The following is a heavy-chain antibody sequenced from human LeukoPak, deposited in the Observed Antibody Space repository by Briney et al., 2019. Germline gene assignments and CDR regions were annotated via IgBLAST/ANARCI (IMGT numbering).Heavy chain of an antibody. V-gene: IGHV6-1*01. Sequence: SQTLSLTCAISGDSVSSNSAAWNWLRQSPSSGLEWLGRTYYRSKWFKEYASSVKSRIILNSDTSRNEVSLHLHSVTPEDTAVYYCTRGSIGGWFDPWGQGTPVTVSS. CDR3: TRGSIGGWFDP. D-gene: IGHD3-3*01. CDR2: TYYRSKWFK. CDR1: GDSVSSNSAA. J-gene: IGHJ5*02.